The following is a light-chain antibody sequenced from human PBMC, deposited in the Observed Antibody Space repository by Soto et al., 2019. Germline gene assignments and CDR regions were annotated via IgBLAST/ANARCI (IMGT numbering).Light chain of an antibody. J-gene: IGKJ2*01. CDR2: GAS. Sequence: DTPKTPSPSLVFSSVGERVTITCRASQNIRNWLAWYQQKPGKAPKVLIYGASNLESGVPSRFSGSGSGTEFTLTISSLQPDDFETYYCQQYDGHFGQGTK. V-gene: IGKV1-5*01. CDR1: QNIRNW. CDR3: QQYDGH.